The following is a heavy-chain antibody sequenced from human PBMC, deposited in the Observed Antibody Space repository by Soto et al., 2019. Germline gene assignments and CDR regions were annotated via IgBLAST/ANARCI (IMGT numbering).Heavy chain of an antibody. CDR1: GFTFSSYS. V-gene: IGHV3-48*02. Sequence: GGSLRLSCAASGFTFSSYSMNWVRQAPGKGLEWVSYIGSSSSTIYYADSVKGRFTISRDNAKNSLYLQMNSLRDEDTAVYYCARGYYFGSGSYYNVPMDVWGQGTTVTVSS. CDR3: ARGYYFGSGSYYNVPMDV. CDR2: IGSSSSTI. J-gene: IGHJ6*02. D-gene: IGHD3-10*01.